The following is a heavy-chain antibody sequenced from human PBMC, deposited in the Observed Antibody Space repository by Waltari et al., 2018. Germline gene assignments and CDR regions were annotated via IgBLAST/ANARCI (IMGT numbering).Heavy chain of an antibody. CDR2: IIPICGTA. Sequence: QVQLVQSGAEVKKPGSSVKVSCKASGGTFSSYAISWVRQAPGQGLEWMGRIIPICGTADYAQKFQGRVTITADKSTSTAYMELSSLRSEDTDVYYCARVVIGSYCFDYWGQGTLVTVSS. CDR1: GGTFSSYA. CDR3: ARVVIGSYCFDY. J-gene: IGHJ4*02. V-gene: IGHV1-69*08. D-gene: IGHD2-21*01.